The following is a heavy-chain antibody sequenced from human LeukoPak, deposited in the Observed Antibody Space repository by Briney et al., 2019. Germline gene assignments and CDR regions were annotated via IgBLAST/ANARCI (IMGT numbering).Heavy chain of an antibody. D-gene: IGHD6-19*01. Sequence: ASVKVSCKAPGHTFDYGVSWVRQAPGQGLEWMGWISAYNAYTNYPQKVQGRVTMTTDTTTSTVYMELGGLRSDDTAVYYCAIGVAGTHFDYWGQGTLVTVSS. CDR2: ISAYNAYT. CDR3: AIGVAGTHFDY. V-gene: IGHV1-18*01. CDR1: GHTFDYG. J-gene: IGHJ4*02.